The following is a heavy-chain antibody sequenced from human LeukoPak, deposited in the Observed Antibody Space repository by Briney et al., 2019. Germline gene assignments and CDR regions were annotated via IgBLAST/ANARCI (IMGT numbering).Heavy chain of an antibody. Sequence: GGSLRLSCAASGFTFSSYAVSWVRQAPGKGLEWVSAISGSGGSTYYADSVKGRFTISRDNSKNTLYLQMNSLRAEDTAVYYCAKAALNYYDSSGSYSLFDYWGQGTLVTVSS. CDR2: ISGSGGST. J-gene: IGHJ4*02. CDR1: GFTFSSYA. V-gene: IGHV3-23*01. CDR3: AKAALNYYDSSGSYSLFDY. D-gene: IGHD3-22*01.